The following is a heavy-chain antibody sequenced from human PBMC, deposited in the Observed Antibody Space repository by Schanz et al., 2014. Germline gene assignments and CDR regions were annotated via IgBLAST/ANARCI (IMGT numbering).Heavy chain of an antibody. CDR1: GGSLSGYF. Sequence: QVQLQQWGAGLLKPSETLSLTCAVYGGSLSGYFWSWIRQPPGKGLEWIGDIGHSGNTKDNPSLKSRVTMSVETSRTQFTLILNSATAADTAVYYCARSPGDFPGWFDSWGQGTLVTVSS. V-gene: IGHV4-34*01. CDR2: IGHSGNT. CDR3: ARSPGDFPGWFDS. D-gene: IGHD4-17*01. J-gene: IGHJ5*01.